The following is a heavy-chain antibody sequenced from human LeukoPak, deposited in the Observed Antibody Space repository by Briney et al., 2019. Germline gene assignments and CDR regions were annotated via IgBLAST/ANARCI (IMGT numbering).Heavy chain of an antibody. Sequence: GGSLRLSCAASGFTFSSYEMNWVRQAPGKGLEWVSYISSSGSTIYYADSVKGRFTISRDNAKNSLYLQMNSLRAEDTAVYYCARDLPSGSYYASRYYYMDVWGKGTTVTVSS. V-gene: IGHV3-48*03. CDR1: GFTFSSYE. J-gene: IGHJ6*03. CDR2: ISSSGSTI. D-gene: IGHD3-10*01. CDR3: ARDLPSGSYYASRYYYMDV.